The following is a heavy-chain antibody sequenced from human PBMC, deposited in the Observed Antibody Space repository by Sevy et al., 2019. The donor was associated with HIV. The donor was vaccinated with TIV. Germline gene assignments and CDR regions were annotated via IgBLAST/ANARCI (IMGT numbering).Heavy chain of an antibody. CDR3: ARERWAFDI. D-gene: IGHD2-15*01. CDR1: GYTFTNYG. J-gene: IGHJ3*02. Sequence: ASVMVSCKASGYTFTNYGISWVRQAPGQGLEWMGWISGYNGNTNYAQKFQGRVTMTTDTSTSTAYMELRSLRSDDTAVYYCARERWAFDIWGQGTMVTVSS. CDR2: ISGYNGNT. V-gene: IGHV1-18*01.